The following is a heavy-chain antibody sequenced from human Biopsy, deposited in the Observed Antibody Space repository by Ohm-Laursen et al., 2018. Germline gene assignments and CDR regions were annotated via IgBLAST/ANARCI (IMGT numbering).Heavy chain of an antibody. V-gene: IGHV4-34*08. Sequence: PSLTCTVFGKTFSDYQWSWIRQPPGKGLEWIGQINQAGTTNYNPSLKSRVSISADASKYEFSLRLTSVAAADTAVYLCGNEVHGRDYWGLGAQVTVSS. CDR1: GKTFSDYQ. D-gene: IGHD2-15*01. CDR3: GNEVHGRDY. J-gene: IGHJ4*02. CDR2: INQAGTT.